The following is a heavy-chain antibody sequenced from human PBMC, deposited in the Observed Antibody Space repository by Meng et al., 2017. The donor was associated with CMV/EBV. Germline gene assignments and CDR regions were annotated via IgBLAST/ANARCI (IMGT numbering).Heavy chain of an antibody. Sequence: SETLSLTCTVSGGSISSYYWSWIRQPPGKGLEWIGYIYYSGSTNYNPSLKSRVTISVDTSKNQFSLKLSSVTAADTAVYYCARDKGGDGYNIGNGMDVWGQGTTVTVSS. CDR3: ARDKGGDGYNIGNGMDV. D-gene: IGHD5-24*01. CDR2: IYYSGST. J-gene: IGHJ6*02. V-gene: IGHV4-59*01. CDR1: GGSISSYY.